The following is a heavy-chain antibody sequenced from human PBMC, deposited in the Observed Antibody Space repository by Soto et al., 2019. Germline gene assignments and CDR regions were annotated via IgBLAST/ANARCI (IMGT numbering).Heavy chain of an antibody. CDR3: ARDYGEQLASYYYYGMDV. CDR2: INPNSGGT. J-gene: IGHJ6*02. V-gene: IGHV1-2*03. D-gene: IGHD6-6*01. CDR1: EYTFIGDY. Sequence: VASITVSCKTSEYTFIGDYLNRVLQAPGPGLECMGWINPNSGGTNHAQKFQGRVTMTRDTSISTAYMELSRLRSDDTAVYYCARDYGEQLASYYYYGMDVWGQGTTVTVSS.